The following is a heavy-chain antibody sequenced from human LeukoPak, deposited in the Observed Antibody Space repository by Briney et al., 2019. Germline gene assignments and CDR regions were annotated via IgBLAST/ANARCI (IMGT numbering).Heavy chain of an antibody. V-gene: IGHV4-59*01. J-gene: IGHJ4*02. CDR1: GGSISSYY. CDR2: IYYSGST. CDR3: ARGAIFGVVIPHYFDY. D-gene: IGHD3-3*01. Sequence: PSETLSLTCTVSGGSISSYYWSWIRQPPGKGLEWIGYIYYSGSTNYNPSLKSRVTISVDTSKNQFSLKLSSVTAADTAVYYCARGAIFGVVIPHYFDYWGQGTLVTVSS.